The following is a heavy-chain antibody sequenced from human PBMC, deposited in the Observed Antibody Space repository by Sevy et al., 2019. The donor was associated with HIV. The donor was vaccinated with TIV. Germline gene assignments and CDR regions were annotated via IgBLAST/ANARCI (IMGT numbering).Heavy chain of an antibody. D-gene: IGHD5-12*01. Sequence: GGSLRLSCAASGFTFSSYDMHWVRQVTGKGLEWVSVIGSSGDPYYPGSVKGRLNISRENAKNSVYLQMNSLRAGDTAVYYCARSGGYSDNGMDVWCQGTTVTVSS. CDR2: IGSSGDP. J-gene: IGHJ6*02. CDR1: GFTFSSYD. CDR3: ARSGGYSDNGMDV. V-gene: IGHV3-13*05.